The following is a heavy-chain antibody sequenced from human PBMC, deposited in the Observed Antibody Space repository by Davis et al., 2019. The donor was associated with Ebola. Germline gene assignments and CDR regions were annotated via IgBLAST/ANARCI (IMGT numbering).Heavy chain of an antibody. CDR1: GYTFTSYD. Sequence: AASVKVSCKDSGYTFTSYDINWVRQATGQGLEWMGWMNPNSGNTGYAQKFQGRVTMSRSTSISTAYMELSSLRSDDTAVYYCARGYGSWYFDLWGRGTLVTVSS. D-gene: IGHD1-26*01. CDR2: MNPNSGNT. CDR3: ARGYGSWYFDL. J-gene: IGHJ2*01. V-gene: IGHV1-8*01.